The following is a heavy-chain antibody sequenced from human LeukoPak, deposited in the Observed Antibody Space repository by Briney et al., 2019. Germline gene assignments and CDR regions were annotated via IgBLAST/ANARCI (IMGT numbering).Heavy chain of an antibody. Sequence: GGSLTLSCAASGCTFSNYNMNWVRQAPRKGLEWVSYISTRSNYIYYADSVKGRFNISRDNAKNSLYPQMNSLRADDTTVYYCAREEEWHASGTYYKCFDSWGQGTLVTVSS. CDR1: GCTFSNYN. J-gene: IGHJ4*02. CDR3: AREEEWHASGTYYKCFDS. V-gene: IGHV3-21*01. D-gene: IGHD3-10*01. CDR2: ISTRSNYI.